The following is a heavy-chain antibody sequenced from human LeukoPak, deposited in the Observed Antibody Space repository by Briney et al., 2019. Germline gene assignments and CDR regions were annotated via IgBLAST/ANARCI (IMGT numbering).Heavy chain of an antibody. Sequence: GGSLRLSCAASGFTFSDSAMTWVRQAPGKGLDWVSLISFSGANTYYADSVKGRFTISRDNSKDTLFLQMNSLRAEDTAVYYCARDLAAGEHFYFDLWGRGALVTVSS. CDR1: GFTFSDSA. CDR3: ARDLAAGEHFYFDL. CDR2: ISFSGANT. D-gene: IGHD7-27*01. V-gene: IGHV3-23*01. J-gene: IGHJ2*01.